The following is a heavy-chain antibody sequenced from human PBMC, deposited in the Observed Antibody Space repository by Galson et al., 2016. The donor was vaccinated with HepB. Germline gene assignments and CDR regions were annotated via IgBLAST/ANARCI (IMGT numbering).Heavy chain of an antibody. CDR1: GGSISSYY. D-gene: IGHD2-2*01. CDR2: IYYVGTT. CDR3: ARGPDCTSTSCGVDH. V-gene: IGHV4-39*01. Sequence: ETLSLTCTVSGGSISSYYWAWIRQPPGKGLEWIGTIYYVGTTYYNPSLKSRVTISVDTSRNQISLKLTSVTAADTAMYYCARGPDCTSTSCGVDHWGQGTLVTVSS. J-gene: IGHJ4*02.